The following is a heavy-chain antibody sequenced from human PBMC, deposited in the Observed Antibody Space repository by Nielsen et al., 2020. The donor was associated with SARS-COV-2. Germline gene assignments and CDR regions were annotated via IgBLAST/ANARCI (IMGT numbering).Heavy chain of an antibody. CDR2: ISYDGNK. Sequence: GESLKISCAASGFTFSSYGMHRVRQAPGKGLEWLTIISYDGNKHYADSVKGRFTISRDNSQDTLYLHLDSLRPDDTAVYFCARETIDYTSSFVDYWGQGTLVTVSP. D-gene: IGHD4-11*01. V-gene: IGHV3-30*03. CDR1: GFTFSSYG. CDR3: ARETIDYTSSFVDY. J-gene: IGHJ4*02.